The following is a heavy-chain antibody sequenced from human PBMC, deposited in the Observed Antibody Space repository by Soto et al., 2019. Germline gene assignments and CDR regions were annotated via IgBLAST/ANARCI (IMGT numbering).Heavy chain of an antibody. V-gene: IGHV4-59*08. CDR3: ARHSPQHTVAGLYDMDV. CDR1: GGSISSYY. J-gene: IGHJ6*03. D-gene: IGHD6-19*01. Sequence: QVQLQESGPGLVKPSETLSLTCTVSGGSISSYYWSWIRQPPGKGLEWIGYIYYSGSTNYNPSLMSRVTISVDTSKNQFSLKLSSVTAADTAVYCCARHSPQHTVAGLYDMDVWGKGTTVTVSS. CDR2: IYYSGST.